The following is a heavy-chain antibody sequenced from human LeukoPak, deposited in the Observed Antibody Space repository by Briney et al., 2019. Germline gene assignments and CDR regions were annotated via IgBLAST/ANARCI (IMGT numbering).Heavy chain of an antibody. CDR1: GFTFSSYA. Sequence: PGGSLRLSCAASGFTFSSYAMHWVRQAPGKGLEWVAVISYDGSNKYYADSVKGRFTISRDNSKNTLYLQMNSLRAEDTAVYYCARGDRGVTGDAFDIRGQGTTVTVSS. V-gene: IGHV3-30*04. D-gene: IGHD3-10*01. CDR2: ISYDGSNK. CDR3: ARGDRGVTGDAFDI. J-gene: IGHJ3*02.